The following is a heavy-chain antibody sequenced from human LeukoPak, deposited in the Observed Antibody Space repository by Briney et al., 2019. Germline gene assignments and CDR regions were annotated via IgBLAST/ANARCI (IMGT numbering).Heavy chain of an antibody. CDR3: AREAILPGPMHFYYYLDV. J-gene: IGHJ6*03. Sequence: GGSLRLSCAASGFTFSSYDLHWVRHTTGRGLEWVSAIGTAGDTYYADSVQGRFTISRENAKNSLYLQMNSLRPEDTAVYYCAREAILPGPMHFYYYLDVWGKGTTVTVSS. CDR1: GFTFSSYD. D-gene: IGHD3-9*01. V-gene: IGHV3-13*01. CDR2: IGTAGDT.